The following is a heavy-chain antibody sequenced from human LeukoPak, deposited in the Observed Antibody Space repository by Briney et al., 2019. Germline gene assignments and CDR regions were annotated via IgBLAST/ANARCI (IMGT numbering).Heavy chain of an antibody. CDR2: INPSGGST. Sequence: ASVKVSCKASGYTFISFYMHWVRQAPGQGLEWMGIINPSGGSTSYAQKFQDRVTMTRDTSTSTVYMELSSLKSEDTAVYYCAREDVVLVDAVRYYYYGMDVWGQGTTVTVSS. J-gene: IGHJ6*02. CDR3: AREDVVLVDAVRYYYYGMDV. D-gene: IGHD2-8*01. CDR1: GYTFISFY. V-gene: IGHV1-46*01.